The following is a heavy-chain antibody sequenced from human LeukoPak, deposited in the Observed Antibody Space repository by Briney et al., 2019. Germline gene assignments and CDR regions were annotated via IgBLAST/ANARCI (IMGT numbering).Heavy chain of an antibody. CDR1: GGSFSGYY. CDR2: INHSGST. D-gene: IGHD6-25*01. Sequence: SPSETLSLTCAVYGGSFSGYYWSWIRQPPGKGLEWIGEINHSGSTNYNPSLKSRVTISVDTSKNQFSLKLSSVTAADTAVYYCARDSGRGYFDYWGQGTLVTVSS. V-gene: IGHV4-34*01. CDR3: ARDSGRGYFDY. J-gene: IGHJ4*02.